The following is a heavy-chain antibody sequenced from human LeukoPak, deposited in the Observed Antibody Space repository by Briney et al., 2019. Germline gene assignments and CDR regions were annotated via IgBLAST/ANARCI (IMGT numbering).Heavy chain of an antibody. CDR2: IYYSGST. J-gene: IGHJ5*02. CDR1: GLPLSGYW. CDR3: ARVGSYGDYLSLSLSPFDP. V-gene: IGHV4-30-4*01. D-gene: IGHD4-17*01. Sequence: LRLSCSASGLPLSGYWMHWIRQPPGKGLEWIGYIYYSGSTYYNPSLKSRVTISVDTSKNQFSLKLSSVTAADTAVYYCARVGSYGDYLSLSLSPFDPWGQGTLVTVSS.